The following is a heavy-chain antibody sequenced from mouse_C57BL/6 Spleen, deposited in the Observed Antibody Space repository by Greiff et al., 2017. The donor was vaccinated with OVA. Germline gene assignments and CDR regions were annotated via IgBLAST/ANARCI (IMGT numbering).Heavy chain of an antibody. CDR3: AGYSNYVSRYFDV. V-gene: IGHV1-80*01. J-gene: IGHJ1*03. D-gene: IGHD2-5*01. CDR2: IYPGDGDT. CDR1: GYAFSSYW. Sequence: QVQLKESGAELVKPGASVKISCKASGYAFSSYWINWVKQRPGQGLEWIGQIYPGDGDTNYNGKFKGKATLTADKSSSTAYMQLSSLTSEDSAVYFSAGYSNYVSRYFDVWGTGTTVTVSS.